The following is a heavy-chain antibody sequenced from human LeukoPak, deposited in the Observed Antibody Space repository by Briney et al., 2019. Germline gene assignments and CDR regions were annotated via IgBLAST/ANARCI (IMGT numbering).Heavy chain of an antibody. Sequence: PGGSLRLSCAASGFTFSSYWMSWVRQAPGKGLEWVANIKQDGSEKYYVDSVKGRFTISRDNAKNSLYLQMNSLRAEDTALYYCAKDIYYYDSSGYLQVNAFDIWGQGTMVTVSS. CDR2: IKQDGSEK. CDR1: GFTFSSYW. V-gene: IGHV3-7*03. CDR3: AKDIYYYDSSGYLQVNAFDI. D-gene: IGHD3-22*01. J-gene: IGHJ3*02.